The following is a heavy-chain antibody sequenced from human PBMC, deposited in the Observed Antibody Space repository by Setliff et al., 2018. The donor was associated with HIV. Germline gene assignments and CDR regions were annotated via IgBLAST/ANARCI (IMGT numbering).Heavy chain of an antibody. J-gene: IGHJ4*02. D-gene: IGHD3-22*01. CDR2: IYTSGST. Sequence: SETLSLTCTVSGGSISTSRYYWGWIRQPPGQGLEWSGYIYTSGSTNYNPSLSSRVTISLDTSKNQCSLKLSSVTAADTAVYYCARDGPYDSRGINYWGQGTLVTVSS. CDR1: GGSISTSRYY. CDR3: ARDGPYDSRGINY. V-gene: IGHV4-61*05.